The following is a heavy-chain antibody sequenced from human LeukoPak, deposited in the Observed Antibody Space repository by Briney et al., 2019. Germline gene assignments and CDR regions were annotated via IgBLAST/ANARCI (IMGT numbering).Heavy chain of an antibody. J-gene: IGHJ4*02. CDR3: TTDFHSVYCTNGVCYCPS. CDR1: GFTVRDIF. D-gene: IGHD2-8*01. Sequence: GGSLRLSCADSGFTVRDIFANRVPQAPGKGLEWVGRIKSKSDGGATDYAAPVKGRFTISRDDSKNTLYLQMNSLKTEDTGIYYCTTDFHSVYCTNGVCYCPSRGQGTLVTVSS. V-gene: IGHV3-15*01. CDR2: IKSKSDGGAT.